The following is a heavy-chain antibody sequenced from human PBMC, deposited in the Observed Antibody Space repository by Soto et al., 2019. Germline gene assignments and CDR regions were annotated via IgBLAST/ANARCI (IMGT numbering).Heavy chain of an antibody. D-gene: IGHD6-13*01. V-gene: IGHV3-23*04. CDR1: GFTFSSYA. CDR2: ISGSGGST. CDR3: AKIAAAGTDYYYYYGMDV. J-gene: IGHJ6*02. Sequence: VQLVESGGGLVKPGGSLRLSCAASGFTFSSYAMSWVRQAPGKGLEWVSAISGSGGSTYYADSVKGRFTISRDNSKNTLYLQMNSLRAEDTAVYYCAKIAAAGTDYYYYYGMDVWGQGTTVTVSS.